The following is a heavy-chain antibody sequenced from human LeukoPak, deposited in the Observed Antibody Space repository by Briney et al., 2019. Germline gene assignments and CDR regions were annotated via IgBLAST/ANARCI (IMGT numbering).Heavy chain of an antibody. V-gene: IGHV4-34*01. CDR3: AREILTGYYEYYFDY. CDR2: INHSGST. D-gene: IGHD3-9*01. CDR1: GGSFSGYY. Sequence: SETLSLTCVVYGGSFSGYYWSWIRQPPGKGLEWIGEINHSGSTNYNPSLKSRVTISVDTSKNQFSLKLSSVTAADTAVYYCAREILTGYYEYYFDYWGQGTLVTVSS. J-gene: IGHJ4*02.